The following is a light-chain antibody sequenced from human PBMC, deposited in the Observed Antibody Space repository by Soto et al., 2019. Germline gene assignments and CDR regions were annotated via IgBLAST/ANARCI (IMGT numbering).Light chain of an antibody. CDR2: LNSDGTH. CDR1: NGHNSFA. CDR3: QTGGPAPL. J-gene: IGLJ2*01. V-gene: IGLV4-69*01. Sequence: QPVLTQSPSASASLGASVKLTCTLSNGHNSFAIAWHQQKPSKGPRYLMKLNSDGTHRKGDGIPDRFSGSRSGAESYLTISSLHSDDEADYYGQTGGPAPLFGGGTKLTVL.